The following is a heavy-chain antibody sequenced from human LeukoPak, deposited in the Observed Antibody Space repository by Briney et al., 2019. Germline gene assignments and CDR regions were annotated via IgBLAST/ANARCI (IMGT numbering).Heavy chain of an antibody. D-gene: IGHD3-22*01. CDR3: AKYDRSGYFYARIDY. Sequence: GVSLTLSCTAWVFPYRNCPVRWVRGSPGRGLEGVSGVSGSGDSTYYADSVKGRLTISRDNSKNTLYLQMNSLRVEDTAVYYCAKYDRSGYFYARIDYWGQGTLVTVSS. V-gene: IGHV3-23*01. J-gene: IGHJ4*02. CDR2: VSGSGDST. CDR1: VFPYRNCP.